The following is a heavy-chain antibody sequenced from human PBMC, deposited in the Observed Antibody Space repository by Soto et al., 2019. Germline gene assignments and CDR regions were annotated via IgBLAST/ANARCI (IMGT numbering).Heavy chain of an antibody. D-gene: IGHD3-10*01. J-gene: IGHJ4*02. Sequence: QITLKESGPPLVKPTQTLTLTCTFSGFSLSTSGVDVGWIRQPPGKALEWLAVIYWDDAKTYSPSLKSRLTITKDTSKNQVVLTMTNMDPVDTATYYCAHKGSGSRAIDYWGQGTLVTVSS. CDR2: IYWDDAK. CDR1: GFSLSTSGVD. CDR3: AHKGSGSRAIDY. V-gene: IGHV2-5*02.